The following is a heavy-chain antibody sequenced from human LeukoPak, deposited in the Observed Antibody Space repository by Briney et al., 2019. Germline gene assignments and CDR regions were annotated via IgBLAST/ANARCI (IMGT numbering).Heavy chain of an antibody. J-gene: IGHJ2*01. CDR2: IYYSGST. V-gene: IGHV4-61*08. D-gene: IGHD5-24*01. CDR1: GGSISSGGYY. Sequence: PSQTLSLTCTVSGGSISSGGYYWSWIRQPPGKGLEWIGYIYYSGSTNYNPSLKSRVTISVDTSKNQFSLKLSSVTAADTAVYYCASQSRDGYNYWYFDLWGRGTLVTVSS. CDR3: ASQSRDGYNYWYFDL.